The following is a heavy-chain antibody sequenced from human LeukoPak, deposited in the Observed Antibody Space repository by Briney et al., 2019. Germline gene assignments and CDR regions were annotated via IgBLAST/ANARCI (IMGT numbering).Heavy chain of an antibody. D-gene: IGHD3-3*01. CDR3: ARGRSYDFWSGYSDY. J-gene: IGHJ4*02. Sequence: GGSLRLSCTASGFTFSSYVMSWVRQAPGKGLVWVSDIYSGGSTYHADSVEGRFTIYRDNSKHTLYLQMNSLRAEDTAVYYCARGRSYDFWSGYSDYWGQGTLVTVSS. V-gene: IGHV3-66*01. CDR1: GFTFSSYV. CDR2: IYSGGST.